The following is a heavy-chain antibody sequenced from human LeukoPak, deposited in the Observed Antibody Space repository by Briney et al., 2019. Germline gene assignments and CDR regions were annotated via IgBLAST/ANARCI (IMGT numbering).Heavy chain of an antibody. CDR2: INWNGGST. V-gene: IGHV3-20*04. J-gene: IGHJ4*02. CDR3: ARLVLTYYYDSSGLLDY. Sequence: GGSLRLSCAASGFTFDDYGTSWVRQAPGKGLEWVSGINWNGGSTGYADSVKGRFTISRDNAKNSLYLQMNSLRAEDTAVYYCARLVLTYYYDSSGLLDYWGQGTLVTVSS. CDR1: GFTFDDYG. D-gene: IGHD3-22*01.